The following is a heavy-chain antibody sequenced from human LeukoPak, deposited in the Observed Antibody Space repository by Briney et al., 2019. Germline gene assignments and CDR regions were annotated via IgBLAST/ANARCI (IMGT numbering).Heavy chain of an antibody. CDR3: ARDHMVEVGSYGLDV. V-gene: IGHV3-48*03. CDR1: GFRFRTYE. CDR2: ISSGGNSK. J-gene: IGHJ6*02. D-gene: IGHD2-15*01. Sequence: GGSLRLSCEASGFRFRTYEMNWVRQAPGKGLEWFSYISSGGNSKYYADSVKGRFTVSRDNVKNSLYLQMNSLRAEDTAVYYCARDHMVEVGSYGLDVWGQGTSVTVSS.